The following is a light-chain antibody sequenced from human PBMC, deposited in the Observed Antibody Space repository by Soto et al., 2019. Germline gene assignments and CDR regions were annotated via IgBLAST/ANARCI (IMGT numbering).Light chain of an antibody. J-gene: IGKJ1*01. V-gene: IGKV1-5*03. CDR3: QQYSTFWT. CDR2: KAS. Sequence: DIQISQSPSTLSASVGDRVTITCRASQSISSWLAWYQQKPGKAPKLLIYKASSLESGVPSRFSGSGSGTDFTLTISSLQPDDIATYYCQQYSTFWTFGQGTKVDIK. CDR1: QSISSW.